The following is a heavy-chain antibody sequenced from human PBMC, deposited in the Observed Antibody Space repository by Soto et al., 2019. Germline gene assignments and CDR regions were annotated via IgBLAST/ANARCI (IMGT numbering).Heavy chain of an antibody. CDR1: GSSISSSNYY. J-gene: IGHJ6*01. CDR2: TYYSGST. V-gene: IGHV4-39*01. Sequence: SQTMSLTCTLSGSSISSSNYYWAWIRQSPGKGLEWIASTYYSGSTYYNPPLKSRVTISADTSKNQFSLKLSSVTPADTAIYEGSRHSTNLSGEDWRQGTTVTASS. CDR3: SRHSTNLSGED. D-gene: IGHD7-27*01.